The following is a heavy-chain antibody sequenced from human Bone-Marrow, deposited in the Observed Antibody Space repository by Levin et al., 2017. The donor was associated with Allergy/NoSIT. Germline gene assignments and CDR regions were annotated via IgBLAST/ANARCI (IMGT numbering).Heavy chain of an antibody. CDR1: GFTFNGYV. V-gene: IGHV3-23*01. CDR3: AKDVSVPWGSGTYYNPIDS. Sequence: GGSLRLSCATSGFTFNGYVIHWVRQAPGKGLQCVSFISDTGENTFYSDSVKGRFTVSRDNSNNTLYLQMNSLRADDTAIYYCAKDVSVPWGSGTYYNPIDSWGQGTLVTVSS. J-gene: IGHJ4*02. CDR2: ISDTGENT. D-gene: IGHD3-10*01.